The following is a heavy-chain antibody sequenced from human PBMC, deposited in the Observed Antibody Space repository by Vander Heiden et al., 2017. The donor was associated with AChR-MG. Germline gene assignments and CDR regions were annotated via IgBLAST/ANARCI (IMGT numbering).Heavy chain of an antibody. Sequence: QVQLVQSGAEVKKPGSSVKVSCKASGGTFSSYAISWVRQAPGQGLEWMGGIIPIFGTANYAQKFQGRVTITADESTSTAYMELSSLRSEDTAVYYCARERDGYNPWARGYYYYYMDVWGKGTTVTVSS. CDR1: GGTFSSYA. CDR2: IIPIFGTA. D-gene: IGHD5-12*01. J-gene: IGHJ6*03. CDR3: ARERDGYNPWARGYYYYYMDV. V-gene: IGHV1-69*01.